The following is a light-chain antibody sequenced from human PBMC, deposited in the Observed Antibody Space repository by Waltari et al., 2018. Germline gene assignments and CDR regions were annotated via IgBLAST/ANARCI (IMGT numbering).Light chain of an antibody. CDR2: KVS. V-gene: IGKV2-30*01. Sequence: DVVMTQSPLSLPVTLGQPASISCRSSQSLVYSDGNIYLNWFQQRPGQSPRRLIYKVSRPDSGVPDRFSGSGSGTDFTLGISRVEAEDVGLYFCMQGTNWPQSFGQGTKLEIK. CDR1: QSLVYSDGNIY. J-gene: IGKJ2*03. CDR3: MQGTNWPQS.